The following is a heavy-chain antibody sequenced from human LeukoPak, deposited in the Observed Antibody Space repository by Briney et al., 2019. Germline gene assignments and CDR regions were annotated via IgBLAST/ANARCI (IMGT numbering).Heavy chain of an antibody. CDR3: ASISDLLYYFDS. J-gene: IGHJ4*02. V-gene: IGHV3-66*01. Sequence: PSETLSLTCTVSGGSISSSSYYWGWVRQAPGKGLEWVSVSYTGGNTHYADSVKGRFTLSRDNSKNTVYLQMNSLRVEDTAMYYCASISDLLYYFDSWGQGTLVTVSS. CDR2: SYTGGNT. CDR1: GGSISSSSYY.